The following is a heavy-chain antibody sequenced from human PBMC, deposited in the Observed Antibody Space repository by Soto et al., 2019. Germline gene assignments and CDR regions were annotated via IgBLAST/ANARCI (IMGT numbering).Heavy chain of an antibody. Sequence: SQTLSLTCAISGDSVSSNSVAWNWIRQSPSRGLEWLGRTYYRSKWSNDYAVSVESRITINPDTSKNQFSLQLDSVTPEDTAVYYCARERPDGARLDPWGQGTLVTVSS. D-gene: IGHD6-6*01. J-gene: IGHJ5*02. CDR1: GDSVSSNSVA. CDR2: TYYRSKWSN. CDR3: ARERPDGARLDP. V-gene: IGHV6-1*01.